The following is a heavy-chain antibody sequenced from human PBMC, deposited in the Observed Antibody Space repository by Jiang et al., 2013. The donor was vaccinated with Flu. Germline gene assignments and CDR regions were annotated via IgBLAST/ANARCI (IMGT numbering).Heavy chain of an antibody. CDR1: GGTFSTYA. CDR2: IIPLFNAL. CDR3: ARGGTAGWVFDI. D-gene: IGHD1-7*01. J-gene: IGHJ3*02. V-gene: IGHV1-69*15. Sequence: GAEVKKPGSSVKVSCRASGGTFSTYAVNWVRRAPGQGLEWMGNIIPLFNALNDAQKFQGRVTITADESTSYMEVTSLTSEDTAVYYCARGGTAGWVFDIWGQGTKVTVSS.